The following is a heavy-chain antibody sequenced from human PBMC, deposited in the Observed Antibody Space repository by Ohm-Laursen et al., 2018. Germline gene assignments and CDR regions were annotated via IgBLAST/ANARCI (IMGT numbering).Heavy chain of an antibody. CDR2: INHSGST. V-gene: IGHV4-34*01. D-gene: IGHD7-27*01. J-gene: IGHJ6*02. CDR1: SGSFGPYY. CDR3: ARDLGFAAPMDV. Sequence: SDTLSLTCALYSGSFGPYYWSWIRQPPGKGLEWIGQINHSGSTNYNPSLKSRVTMSVDTSKNQLSLKVNSVTAADTAVYYCARDLGFAAPMDVWGQGTTVTVSS.